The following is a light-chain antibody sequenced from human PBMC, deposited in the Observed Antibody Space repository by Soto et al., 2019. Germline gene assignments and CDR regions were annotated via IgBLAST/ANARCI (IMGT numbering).Light chain of an antibody. J-gene: IGKJ1*01. CDR1: QSVSNNY. CDR3: QQYGSSGT. V-gene: IGKV3-20*01. Sequence: EIVLTQSPGTLSLSPGERATLSCRASQSVSNNYLACYQQKPGQAPRLLIYGASNRATGIPDRFSGSWSGEDFTLTISRLDPEDFAVYYCQQYGSSGTFGQGTKVEIK. CDR2: GAS.